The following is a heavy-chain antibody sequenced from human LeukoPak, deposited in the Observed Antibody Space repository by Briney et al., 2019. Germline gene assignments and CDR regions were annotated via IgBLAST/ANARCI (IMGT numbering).Heavy chain of an antibody. CDR3: ARDRGVRGGSYGTWFDP. CDR2: IYTSGST. J-gene: IGHJ5*02. CDR1: GGSISSYY. D-gene: IGHD1-26*01. V-gene: IGHV4-4*07. Sequence: SETLSLTCTVSGGSISSYYWSWIRQPAGKGLEWIGRIYTSGSTNYNPSLKSRVTMSVDTSKDQFSLKLSSVTAADTAVYYCARDRGVRGGSYGTWFDPWGQGTLVTVSS.